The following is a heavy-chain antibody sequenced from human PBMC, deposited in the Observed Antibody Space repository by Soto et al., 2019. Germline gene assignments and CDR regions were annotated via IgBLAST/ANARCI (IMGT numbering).Heavy chain of an antibody. CDR3: TTSKGLRGVRSGAFDI. Sequence: PGGSLRLSCAASGFTFSSYAMTWVRQAPGKGLEWVGRIKSKTDGGTTDYAAPVKGRFTISRDDSKNTLYLQMNSLKTEDTAVYYCTTSKGLRGVRSGAFDIWGQGTMVTVS. V-gene: IGHV3-15*01. J-gene: IGHJ3*02. CDR2: IKSKTDGGTT. D-gene: IGHD4-17*01. CDR1: GFTFSSYA.